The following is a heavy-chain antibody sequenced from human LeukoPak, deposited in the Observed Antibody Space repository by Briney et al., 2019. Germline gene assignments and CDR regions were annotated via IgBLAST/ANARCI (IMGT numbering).Heavy chain of an antibody. CDR1: GFTFSSYG. V-gene: IGHV3-23*03. J-gene: IGHJ5*02. Sequence: QPGGSLRLSCAASGFTFSSYGMSWVRQAPGKGLEWVSFIYSGTTHYSDSVKGRFTISRDNSKNTLYLQMNSLRAEDTAVYYCAKDYYSSGWSYWFDPWGQGTLVTVSS. CDR2: IYSGTT. D-gene: IGHD6-19*01. CDR3: AKDYYSSGWSYWFDP.